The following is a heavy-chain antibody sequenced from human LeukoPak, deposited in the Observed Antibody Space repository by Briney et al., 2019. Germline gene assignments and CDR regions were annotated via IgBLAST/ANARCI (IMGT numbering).Heavy chain of an antibody. CDR2: IYYSGST. D-gene: IGHD2-2*01. CDR3: AGDIVVVPAAIPFQH. V-gene: IGHV4-59*08. J-gene: IGHJ1*01. CDR1: GDSITNHY. Sequence: SETLSLTCIVSGDSITNHYWSLIRRPPGKGLEWIGYIYYSGSTNYNPSLKSRVTISVDTSKNQFSLKLSSVTAADTAVYYCAGDIVVVPAAIPFQHWGQGTLVTVSS.